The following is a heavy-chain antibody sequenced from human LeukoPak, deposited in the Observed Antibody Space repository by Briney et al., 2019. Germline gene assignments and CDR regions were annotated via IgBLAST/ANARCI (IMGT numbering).Heavy chain of an antibody. Sequence: ASVKVSCKASGYTFTGYYMHWVRPAPGQGREWMGRINPNSGGTNYAQKFQGRVTMTRDTSISTAYMELSRLRSDDTAVYYCARERRYSSGWVDFDYWGQGTLVTVSS. J-gene: IGHJ4*02. D-gene: IGHD6-19*01. V-gene: IGHV1-2*06. CDR1: GYTFTGYY. CDR2: INPNSGGT. CDR3: ARERRYSSGWVDFDY.